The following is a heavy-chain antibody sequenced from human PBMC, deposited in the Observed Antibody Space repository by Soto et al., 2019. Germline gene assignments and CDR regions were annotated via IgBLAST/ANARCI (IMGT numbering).Heavy chain of an antibody. V-gene: IGHV3-30*18. J-gene: IGHJ4*02. CDR1: GFTFSSYG. CDR3: VKDRVESGLGEVDY. Sequence: GGSLRLSCAATGFTFSSYGMHWVRQAPGKGLEWVAVISYDGSKKYYADSVKGRFTISRDNSKSTLYLQMNSLRADDTAVYYCVKDRVESGLGEVDYWGQGTLVTVYS. D-gene: IGHD3-16*01. CDR2: ISYDGSKK.